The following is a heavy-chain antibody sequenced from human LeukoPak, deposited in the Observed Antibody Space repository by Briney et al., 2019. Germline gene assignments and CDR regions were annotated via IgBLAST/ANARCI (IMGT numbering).Heavy chain of an antibody. V-gene: IGHV1-2*04. Sequence: ASVKVSCKASGYTFTGYYMHWVRQAPGQGLEWMGWINPNSGGTNYAQKFQGWVTMTRDTSISTAYMELSRLRSDDTAVYYCARGVAVAGRGWFDPWGQGTLVTVSS. CDR3: ARGVAVAGRGWFDP. J-gene: IGHJ5*02. D-gene: IGHD6-19*01. CDR2: INPNSGGT. CDR1: GYTFTGYY.